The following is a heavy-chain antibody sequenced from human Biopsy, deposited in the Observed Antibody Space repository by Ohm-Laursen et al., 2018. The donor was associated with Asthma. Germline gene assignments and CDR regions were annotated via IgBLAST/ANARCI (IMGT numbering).Heavy chain of an antibody. CDR2: ISSSSSYI. V-gene: IGHV3-21*01. Sequence: SLRLSCAASGFTFSSYSMNWVRQAPGKGLEWVSSISSSSSYIYYADPVKGRFTISRDNAKNSLYLQMNSLRAEDTAVYYCARVDTSFGVVVTIYYYYGMDVWGQGTTVTVSS. J-gene: IGHJ6*02. CDR1: GFTFSSYS. CDR3: ARVDTSFGVVVTIYYYYGMDV. D-gene: IGHD3-3*01.